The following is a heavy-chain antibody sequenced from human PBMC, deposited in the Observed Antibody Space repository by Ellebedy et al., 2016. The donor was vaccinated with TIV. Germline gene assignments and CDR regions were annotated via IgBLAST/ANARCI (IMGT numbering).Heavy chain of an antibody. V-gene: IGHV3-30*03. CDR1: GFSFSTHG. D-gene: IGHD6-13*01. CDR3: ARDSGYTDTWYPGY. J-gene: IGHJ4*02. CDR2: TSSDGSYK. Sequence: PGGSLRLSCGASGFSFSTHGMHWVRQGPDRGLEWVAVTSSDGSYKNYAVSVRGRFTISRDNSKSTLYLEMNSLRLEDTGVYYCARDSGYTDTWYPGYWGQGTLVTVSS.